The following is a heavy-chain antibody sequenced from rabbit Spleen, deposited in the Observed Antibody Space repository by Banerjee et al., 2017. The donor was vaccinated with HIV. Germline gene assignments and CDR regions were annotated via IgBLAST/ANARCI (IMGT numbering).Heavy chain of an antibody. CDR1: GFSFSDRDV. Sequence: QEQLEESGGGLVKPEGSLTLTCKASGFSFSDRDVMCWVRQAPGKGLGWIACIYTTGTWTYYASWAKGRFTISNTSSTTVTLQMTSLTAADTATYFCARDLITAIGWNFNLWGQGTLVTVS. V-gene: IGHV1S45*01. CDR3: ARDLITAIGWNFNL. CDR2: IYTTGTWT. D-gene: IGHD2-1*01. J-gene: IGHJ4*01.